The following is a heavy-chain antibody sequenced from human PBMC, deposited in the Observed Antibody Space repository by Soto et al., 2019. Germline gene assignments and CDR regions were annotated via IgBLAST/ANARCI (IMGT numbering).Heavy chain of an antibody. D-gene: IGHD3-3*01. V-gene: IGHV4-59*01. Sequence: PSETLSLTCTVSGGSISSYYWSWIRQPPGKGLEWIGYIYYSGSTNYNPSLKSRVTISVDTSKNQFSLKLSSVTAADTAVYYCARVALGSFWSGYYDYWGQGTLVTVSS. CDR1: GGSISSYY. CDR3: ARVALGSFWSGYYDY. CDR2: IYYSGST. J-gene: IGHJ4*02.